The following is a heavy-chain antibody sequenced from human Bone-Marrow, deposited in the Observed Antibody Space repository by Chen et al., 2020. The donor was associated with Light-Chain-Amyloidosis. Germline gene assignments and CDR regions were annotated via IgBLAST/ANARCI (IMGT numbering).Heavy chain of an antibody. CDR3: ARRRDGYNFDY. D-gene: IGHD5-12*01. CDR2: IYPDDSDA. J-gene: IGHJ4*02. V-gene: IGHV5-51*01. Sequence: EVQLHQSGLEVKKPGSYLQIHCKGSGYTFPNYWIGWVRQMRGKRLEWVGVIYPDDSDARYTPSFEGQVTISADKSITTAYLQWRSLKASDTAMYYCARRRDGYNFDYWGQGTLVTVSS. CDR1: GYTFPNYW.